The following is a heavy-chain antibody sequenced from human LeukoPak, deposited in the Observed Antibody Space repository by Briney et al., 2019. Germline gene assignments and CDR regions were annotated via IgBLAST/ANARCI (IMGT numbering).Heavy chain of an antibody. V-gene: IGHV1-2*02. Sequence: GASVKVSCKASGYTFTGYYMHWVRQAPGQGLEWMGWINPNSGGTNYAQKFQGRVTMTRDTSISTAYMELSRLRSDDTAVYYCASTDYYDSSGYYPYWGRGTLVTVSS. J-gene: IGHJ4*02. CDR1: GYTFTGYY. CDR3: ASTDYYDSSGYYPY. D-gene: IGHD3-22*01. CDR2: INPNSGGT.